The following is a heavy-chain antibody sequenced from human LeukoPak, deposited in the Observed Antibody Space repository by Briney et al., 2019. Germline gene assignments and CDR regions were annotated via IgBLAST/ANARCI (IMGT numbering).Heavy chain of an antibody. CDR1: GGSISSSTYY. CDR3: ARIQRSGPRDFDY. J-gene: IGHJ4*02. Sequence: SETLSLTCTVSGGSISSSTYYWGWIRQPPGKGLEWIGSIYYSGNTYYNPSLKSRVTISVDTSKNQFSLKLSSVTAADTAVYYCARIQRSGPRDFDYWGQGTLVTVSS. V-gene: IGHV4-39*07. CDR2: IYYSGNT. D-gene: IGHD3-10*01.